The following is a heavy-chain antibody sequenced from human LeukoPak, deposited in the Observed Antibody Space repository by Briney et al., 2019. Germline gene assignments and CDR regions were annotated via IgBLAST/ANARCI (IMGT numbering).Heavy chain of an antibody. CDR3: ATVGYAVVGFDY. D-gene: IGHD2-15*01. V-gene: IGHV3-15*01. CDR1: GFTLSDAW. J-gene: IGHJ4*02. Sequence: GGSLRLSCAASGFTLSDAWMSWVRQAPGKGLEWVGRIKSRTDGGTTDYVAPVKGRFAISRDDSKNMLYLQMNSLRSEDTAVYYCATVGYAVVGFDYWGQGTLVTVSS. CDR2: IKSRTDGGTT.